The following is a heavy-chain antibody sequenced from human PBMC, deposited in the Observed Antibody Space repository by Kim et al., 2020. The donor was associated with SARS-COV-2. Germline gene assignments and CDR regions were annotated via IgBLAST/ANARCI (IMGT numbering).Heavy chain of an antibody. CDR1: GFTFNGYA. Sequence: GGSLRLSCAASGFTFNGYAMTWVRQAPGKGLEWVSSLSRGGDVTYYADSVKGRFTISRDNSKNTLYLQMNSLRAEDTAVYYSVKDRPHWPIDNWGQGTLVTVSS. V-gene: IGHV3-23*01. D-gene: IGHD1-1*01. CDR2: LSRGGDVT. J-gene: IGHJ4*02. CDR3: VKDRPHWPIDN.